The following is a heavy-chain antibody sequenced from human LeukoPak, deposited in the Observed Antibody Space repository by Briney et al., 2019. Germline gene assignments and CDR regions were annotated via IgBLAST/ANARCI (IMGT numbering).Heavy chain of an antibody. D-gene: IGHD6-13*01. J-gene: IGHJ4*02. CDR1: GGSISSSSYY. CDR2: IYYSGST. V-gene: IGHV4-39*07. CDR3: AREGVTTYSSSWYIDY. Sequence: SETLSLACTVSGGSISSSSYYWGWIRQPPGKGLEWIGSIYYSGSTYYNPSLKSRVTISVDTSKNQFSLKLSSVTAADTAVYYCAREGVTTYSSSWYIDYWGQGTLVTVSS.